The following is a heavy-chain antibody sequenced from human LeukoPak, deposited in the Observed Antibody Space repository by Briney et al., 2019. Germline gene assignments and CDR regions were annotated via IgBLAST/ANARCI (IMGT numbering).Heavy chain of an antibody. CDR3: ARDRYYGSGSYSPGGDY. Sequence: GGSLRLSCAASGFTFSSYSMNWVRQAPGKGLEWVSSISSSSYIYYADSVKGRFTISRDNAKNSLYLQMNSLRAEDTAVYYCARDRYYGSGSYSPGGDYWGQGTLVTVSS. CDR2: ISSSSYI. V-gene: IGHV3-21*01. J-gene: IGHJ4*02. D-gene: IGHD3-10*01. CDR1: GFTFSSYS.